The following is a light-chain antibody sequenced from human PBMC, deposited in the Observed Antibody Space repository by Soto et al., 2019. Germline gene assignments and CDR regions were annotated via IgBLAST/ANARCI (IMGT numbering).Light chain of an antibody. CDR3: QQSYSTPQT. CDR2: AAS. Sequence: DIQMTQSPSSLSASVGDRVPITCRASQSISSYLNWYQQRPGKAPKLLIYAASSLQSGVPSRFSGSGSGTDFTLTISSLQNEDFATYDCQQSYSTPQTVGQGTKVDIK. J-gene: IGKJ1*01. V-gene: IGKV1-39*01. CDR1: QSISSY.